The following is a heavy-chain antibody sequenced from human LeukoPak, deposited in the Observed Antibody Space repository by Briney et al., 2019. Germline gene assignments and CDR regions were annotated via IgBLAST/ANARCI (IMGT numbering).Heavy chain of an antibody. J-gene: IGHJ5*02. Sequence: SETLSLTCTVSGGSISSYYWSWIRQPPGKGLEWIGYIYYSGSTNYNPSLKSQVTISVDTSKNQFSLKLSSVTAADTAVYYCARAKKQWLVPVLYWFDPWGQGTLVTVSS. CDR2: IYYSGST. V-gene: IGHV4-59*01. D-gene: IGHD6-19*01. CDR3: ARAKKQWLVPVLYWFDP. CDR1: GGSISSYY.